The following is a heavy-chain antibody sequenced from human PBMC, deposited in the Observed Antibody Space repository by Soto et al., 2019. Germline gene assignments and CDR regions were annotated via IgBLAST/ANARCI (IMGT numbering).Heavy chain of an antibody. Sequence: QVQLQESGPGLVKPSETLSLTCTVSGGSISSYYWSWIRQPPGKGLEWIGYIYYSGSTNYNPSLKRRVTISVDTSKNQFSLKLSSVTAADTAVYYCARLSWARSSGSYFSYYMDVWGKGTTVTVSS. V-gene: IGHV4-59*08. J-gene: IGHJ6*03. CDR1: GGSISSYY. CDR2: IYYSGST. CDR3: ARLSWARSSGSYFSYYMDV. D-gene: IGHD3-10*01.